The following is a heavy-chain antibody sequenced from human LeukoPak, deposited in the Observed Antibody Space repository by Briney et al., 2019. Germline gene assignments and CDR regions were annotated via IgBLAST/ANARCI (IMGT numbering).Heavy chain of an antibody. CDR1: GGSISSSSYY. CDR2: ISSSSSTI. Sequence: QSSETLSLTCTVSGGSISSSSYYWGWVRQAPGKGLEWVSYISSSSSTIYYADSVKGRFTISRDNVKNTLYLQMNSLRAEDTAVYYCASQQWLVSTFDIWGQGTMVTVSS. D-gene: IGHD6-19*01. J-gene: IGHJ3*02. CDR3: ASQQWLVSTFDI. V-gene: IGHV3-48*04.